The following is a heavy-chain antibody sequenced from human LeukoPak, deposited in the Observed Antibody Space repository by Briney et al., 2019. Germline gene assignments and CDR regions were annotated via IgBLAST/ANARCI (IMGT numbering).Heavy chain of an antibody. J-gene: IGHJ6*04. V-gene: IGHV3-11*06. CDR3: ARDQAGIAVAGTPWYYYGMDV. CDR2: ISSSSSYT. CDR1: GFTFSDYY. D-gene: IGHD6-19*01. Sequence: PGGSLRLSCAASGFTFSDYYMSWIRQAPGKGLEWVSYISSSSSYTNYADSVKGRFTISRDNAKNSLYLQMNSLRAEDTAVYYCARDQAGIAVAGTPWYYYGMDVWGKGTTVTVSP.